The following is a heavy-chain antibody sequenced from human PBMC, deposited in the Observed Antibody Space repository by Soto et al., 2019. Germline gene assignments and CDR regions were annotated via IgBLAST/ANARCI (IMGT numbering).Heavy chain of an antibody. CDR1: GGSFSGYY. CDR3: SLGEYAFFYYVLDF. Sequence: PSENLYLTCAVYGGSFSGYYWGWIRRPPGKGLEWIAYIYDTGISGYTPSTSYNPSLKSRVTMSVDTSKSQFSLKLTSVTAADTAVYYCSLGEYAFFYYVLDFWSQGSTVTGS. CDR2: IYDTGISGYTPST. J-gene: IGHJ6*02. V-gene: IGHV4-34*10.